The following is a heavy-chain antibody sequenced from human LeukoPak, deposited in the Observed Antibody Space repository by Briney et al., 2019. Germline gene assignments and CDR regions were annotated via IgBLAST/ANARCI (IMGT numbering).Heavy chain of an antibody. Sequence: SETLSLTCTVSGGSISSYYWSWIRQPPGKGLEWIGYIYYSGSTYYNPSLKSRVTISVDTSKNQFSLKLSSVTAADTAVYYCARDAGGSGIFVRWFDPWGQGTLVTVSS. CDR1: GGSISSYY. D-gene: IGHD3-10*01. CDR2: IYYSGST. CDR3: ARDAGGSGIFVRWFDP. V-gene: IGHV4-59*12. J-gene: IGHJ5*02.